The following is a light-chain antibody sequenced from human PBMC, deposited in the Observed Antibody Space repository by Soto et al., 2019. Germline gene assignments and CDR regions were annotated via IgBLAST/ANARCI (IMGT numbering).Light chain of an antibody. V-gene: IGKV3-11*01. J-gene: IGKJ1*01. CDR1: QSVSSY. CDR3: QQRSNWRGT. CDR2: DAS. Sequence: DIVFTQSPATVSLSPGERATLSCRASQSVSSYLAWYQQKPGQAPRLLIYDASNRATGIPARFSGSGSGTDFTLTISSLEPEDFAVYYCQQRSNWRGTFGQGTKVDIK.